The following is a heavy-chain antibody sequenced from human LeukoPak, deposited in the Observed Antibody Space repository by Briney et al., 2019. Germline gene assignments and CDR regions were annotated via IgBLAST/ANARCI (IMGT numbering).Heavy chain of an antibody. J-gene: IGHJ4*02. Sequence: PGGSLRLSRAASGFTFSSYAMPWVRQAPGKGLEWVAVISYDGSNKYYADSVKGRFTISRDNSKNTLYLQMNSLRAEDTAVYYCARAKYSRFSSFDYWGQGTLVTVSS. D-gene: IGHD6-6*01. CDR2: ISYDGSNK. CDR3: ARAKYSRFSSFDY. V-gene: IGHV3-30-3*01. CDR1: GFTFSSYA.